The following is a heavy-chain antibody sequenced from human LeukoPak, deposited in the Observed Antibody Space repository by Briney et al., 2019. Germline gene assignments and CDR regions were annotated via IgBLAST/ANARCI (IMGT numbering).Heavy chain of an antibody. J-gene: IGHJ4*02. CDR2: INHSGST. CDR3: ARAGCSSTSCYAGIDY. CDR1: GGSINSNSYY. V-gene: IGHV4-39*07. Sequence: SETLSLTCTVSGGSINSNSYYWSWIRQPPGKGLEWIGEINHSGSTNYNPSLKSRVTISVDTSKNQFSLKLSSVTAADTAVYYCARAGCSSTSCYAGIDYWGQGTLVTVSS. D-gene: IGHD2-2*01.